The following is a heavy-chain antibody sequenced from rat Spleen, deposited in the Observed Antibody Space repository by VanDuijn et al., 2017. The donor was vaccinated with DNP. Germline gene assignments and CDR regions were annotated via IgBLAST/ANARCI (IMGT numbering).Heavy chain of an antibody. J-gene: IGHJ2*01. V-gene: IGHV5-25*01. Sequence: EVQLVESGGGLVQPGRSLKLSCAASGFTFSNYDMAWVRQAPTKGLEWVASISTSGGSTYYRDSVKGRFTVSRDNAKSTLYLQMDSLRSEDTATYYCARQYYGYPLYWGQGVMVTVSS. D-gene: IGHD1-7*01. CDR1: GFTFSNYD. CDR2: ISTSGGST. CDR3: ARQYYGYPLY.